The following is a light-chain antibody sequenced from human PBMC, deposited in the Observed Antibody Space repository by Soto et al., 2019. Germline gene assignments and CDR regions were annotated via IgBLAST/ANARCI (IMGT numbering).Light chain of an antibody. Sequence: DIQMTQSRSSLSMSVGDRVTITCRASQNIGTSLDWYQMKLGRAAKLLIYSASTLQSGAPSRFSGGGSGTDFTLTINSLQPEDFATYSCQQSYNAPYTFGQGTMLEIK. CDR2: SAS. J-gene: IGKJ2*01. CDR1: QNIGTS. CDR3: QQSYNAPYT. V-gene: IGKV1-39*01.